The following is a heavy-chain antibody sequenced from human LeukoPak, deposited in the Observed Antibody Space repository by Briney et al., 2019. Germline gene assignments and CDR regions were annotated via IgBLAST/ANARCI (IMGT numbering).Heavy chain of an antibody. J-gene: IGHJ4*02. CDR2: INSDGSST. D-gene: IGHD2-21*02. CDR1: GFTFSSYW. CDR3: AKDAPYCGGDCQTEDYFDY. Sequence: GGSLRLSCAASGFTFSSYWMHWVRQAPGKGLVWVSRINSDGSSTSYADSVKGRFTISRDNSKNTLYLQMNSLRAEDTAVYYCAKDAPYCGGDCQTEDYFDYWGQGTLVTVPS. V-gene: IGHV3-74*01.